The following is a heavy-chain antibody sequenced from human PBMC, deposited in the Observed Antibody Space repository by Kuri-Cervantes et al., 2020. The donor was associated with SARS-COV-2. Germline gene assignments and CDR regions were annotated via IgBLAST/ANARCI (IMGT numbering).Heavy chain of an antibody. CDR3: ARDLLIAAAVTGDAFDI. J-gene: IGHJ3*02. CDR1: GGSISSYY. V-gene: IGHV4-4*07. CDR2: IYTSGST. D-gene: IGHD6-13*01. Sequence: SEILSLTCTVSGGSISSYYWSWIRQPAGKGLEWIGRIYTSGSTNYNPSLKSRVTMSVDTSKNQFSLKLSSVTAADTAVYYCARDLLIAAAVTGDAFDIWGQGTMVTVSS.